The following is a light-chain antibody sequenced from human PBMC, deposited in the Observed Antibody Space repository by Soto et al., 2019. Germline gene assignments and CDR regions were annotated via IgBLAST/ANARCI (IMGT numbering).Light chain of an antibody. Sequence: QSVLTQPPSMSGAPGQRVTISCTGSSSNIGAGYEVHWYQQLPGTAPKLLIYGNSNRPSVVPDRFSGSKSGTSASLAITGLQAEDGADYYCQSYDSSLSGSKVVGTGTKLTVL. CDR3: QSYDSSLSGSKV. CDR1: SSNIGAGYE. V-gene: IGLV1-40*01. CDR2: GNS. J-gene: IGLJ1*01.